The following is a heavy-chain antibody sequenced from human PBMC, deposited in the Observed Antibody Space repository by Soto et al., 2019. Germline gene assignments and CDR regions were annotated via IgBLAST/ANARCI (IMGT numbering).Heavy chain of an antibody. CDR1: GYTFTSYG. D-gene: IGHD3-3*01. V-gene: IGHV1-18*01. Sequence: GASVKVSCKASGYTFTSYGISWVRQAPGQGLEWMGWISAYSGNTNYAQKLQGRVTMTTDTSTSTAYMELRSLRSDDTAVYYCARDIYDFWSGYYKGLDYWGQGTLVTVSS. CDR3: ARDIYDFWSGYYKGLDY. J-gene: IGHJ4*02. CDR2: ISAYSGNT.